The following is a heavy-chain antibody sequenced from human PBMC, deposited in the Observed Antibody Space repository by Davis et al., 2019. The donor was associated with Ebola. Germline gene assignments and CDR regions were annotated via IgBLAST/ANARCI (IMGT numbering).Heavy chain of an antibody. V-gene: IGHV1-18*01. J-gene: IGHJ6*02. CDR2: ISGFNGNT. CDR1: GYTFNTYG. CDR3: ARKGKLADIGDYYSFYGVDV. D-gene: IGHD2-15*01. Sequence: ASVKVSCKASGYTFNTYGISWVRLAPGQGLEWMGWISGFNGNTNYAQKFQGRVTMTTDTSTSTAYMELGSLRSDDTAVYYCARKGKLADIGDYYSFYGVDVWGQGTTVTVSS.